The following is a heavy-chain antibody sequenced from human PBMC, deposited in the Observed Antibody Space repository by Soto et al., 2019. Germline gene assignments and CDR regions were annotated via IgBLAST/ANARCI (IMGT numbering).Heavy chain of an antibody. Sequence: QLQLQESGPGLVKPSETLSLTCTVSGGSISSSSYYWGWIRQPPGKGLEWIGSIYYSGSTYYNPSLKSRVTISVDTSKNQFSLKLSSVTAADTAVYYCARHVSLVPAAMRWALGGNWFDPWGQGTLVTVSS. D-gene: IGHD2-2*01. CDR3: ARHVSLVPAAMRWALGGNWFDP. CDR2: IYYSGST. V-gene: IGHV4-39*01. J-gene: IGHJ5*02. CDR1: GGSISSSSYY.